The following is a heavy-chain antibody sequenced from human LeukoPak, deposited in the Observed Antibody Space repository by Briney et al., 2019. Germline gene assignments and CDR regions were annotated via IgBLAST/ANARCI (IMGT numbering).Heavy chain of an antibody. V-gene: IGHV4-59*11. CDR3: ARDQIGYGLDY. CDR2: IYNSWNT. J-gene: IGHJ4*02. D-gene: IGHD5-18*01. Sequence: SETLSLTCIVSRGSINNHSWSWNRQPPGKGLEWIGYIYNSWNTNYNPSLQSRVTISMDASRKQFSLNLTSVTAADTAVYYCARDQIGYGLDYWGQGSLVTVSS. CDR1: RGSINNHS.